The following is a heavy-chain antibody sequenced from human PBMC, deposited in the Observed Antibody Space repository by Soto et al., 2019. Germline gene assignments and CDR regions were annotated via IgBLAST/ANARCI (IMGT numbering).Heavy chain of an antibody. J-gene: IGHJ4*02. CDR3: ATWPTLTPDY. Sequence: GGSLRLSCVASAFTLRTYGFNWVRQAPGKGLEWVSYISASGDNIHYADSVKGRFTISRDNADNSVYLQMYSLRDEDTAVYYCATWPTLTPDYWGQGTLVTVSS. V-gene: IGHV3-48*02. D-gene: IGHD4-17*01. CDR1: AFTLRTYG. CDR2: ISASGDNI.